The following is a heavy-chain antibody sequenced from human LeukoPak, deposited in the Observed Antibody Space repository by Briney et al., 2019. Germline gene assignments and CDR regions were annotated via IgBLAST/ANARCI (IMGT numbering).Heavy chain of an antibody. J-gene: IGHJ1*01. CDR1: GGSISSSNW. CDR2: IYYSGST. CDR3: ARADYGGYFQH. Sequence: SETLSLTCAVSGGSISSSNWWSWVRQPPGKGLEWIGYIYYSGSTYYNPSLKSRVTISVDTSKNQFSLKLSSVTAADTAVYYCARADYGGYFQHWGQGTLVTVSS. D-gene: IGHD4-23*01. V-gene: IGHV4-30-4*01.